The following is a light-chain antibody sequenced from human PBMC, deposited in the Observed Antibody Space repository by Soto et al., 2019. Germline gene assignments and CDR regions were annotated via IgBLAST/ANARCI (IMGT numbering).Light chain of an antibody. CDR1: SSNIGNNY. CDR3: ASWDSSLTAGV. J-gene: IGLJ2*01. V-gene: IGLV1-51*02. Sequence: QSVLTQPPSVSAAPGQRVTISCSGSSSNIGNNYVSWYQQLPGTAPKLLIYEDNKRPSGIPDRFSGSKSGTSATLGITGLQTGDEADYYFASWDSSLTAGVFGGGTKLTVL. CDR2: EDN.